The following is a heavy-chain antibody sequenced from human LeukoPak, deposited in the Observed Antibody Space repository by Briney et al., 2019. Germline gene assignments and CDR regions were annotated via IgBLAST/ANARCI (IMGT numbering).Heavy chain of an antibody. CDR3: AGANFLYCSSSTCLFDY. CDR1: GYTFTDYY. J-gene: IGHJ4*02. D-gene: IGHD2-2*01. V-gene: IGHV1-2*02. CDR2: INTNDGDT. Sequence: ASVKVSCKASGYTFTDYYIHWVRQAPGQGVEWMGWINTNDGDTNYAQKFQGRVTMTRDTSISTAHMEVSRLRSDDTAVYYCAGANFLYCSSSTCLFDYWGQGTLVTVSS.